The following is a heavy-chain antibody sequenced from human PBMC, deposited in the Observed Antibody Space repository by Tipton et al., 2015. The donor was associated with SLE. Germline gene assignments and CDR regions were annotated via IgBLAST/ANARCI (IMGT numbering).Heavy chain of an antibody. CDR2: ISDGSST. V-gene: IGHV3-74*03. J-gene: IGHJ4*02. Sequence: SLRLSCAASGFTFTNSWMHWVRQAPGKGLVWVSRISDGSSTTYADSVKGRFTISRDNAKSTLYLQMNTLRAEDTAVYYCSRGNFQHQGFWGQGTLVTVSS. CDR1: GFTFTNSW. CDR3: SRGNFQHQGF. D-gene: IGHD2/OR15-2a*01.